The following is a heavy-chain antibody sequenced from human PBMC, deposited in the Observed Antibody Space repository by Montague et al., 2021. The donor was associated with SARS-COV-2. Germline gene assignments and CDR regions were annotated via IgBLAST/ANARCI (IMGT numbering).Heavy chain of an antibody. J-gene: IGHJ3*02. V-gene: IGHV4-39*02. D-gene: IGHD3-22*01. CDR1: RGSISSSSYY. CDR3: ARTSRGSGYQSFPHDAFDI. CDR2: IYYSGST. Sequence: SETLSLTCTVSRGSISSSSYYWGWIRQPPGKGLEWIGYIYYSGSTYHNPSLKSRVIMSVDTSKNHFSLKLSSMTAADTAVYYCARTSRGSGYQSFPHDAFDIWGQGTLVTVSS.